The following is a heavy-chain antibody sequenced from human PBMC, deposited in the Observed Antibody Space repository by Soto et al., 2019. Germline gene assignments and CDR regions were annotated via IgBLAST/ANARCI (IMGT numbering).Heavy chain of an antibody. CDR1: EYRSTSYG. CDR3: ARQFSVGATTADY. Sequence: PGESLKISCKGSEYRSTSYGIGWVRQMPGKGLEWMGIIYPGDSDTRYSPSFQGQVTISADKSISTAYLQWSSLKASDTAMYYCARQFSVGATTADYWGQGTLVTVSS. CDR2: IYPGDSDT. D-gene: IGHD1-26*01. J-gene: IGHJ4*02. V-gene: IGHV5-51*01.